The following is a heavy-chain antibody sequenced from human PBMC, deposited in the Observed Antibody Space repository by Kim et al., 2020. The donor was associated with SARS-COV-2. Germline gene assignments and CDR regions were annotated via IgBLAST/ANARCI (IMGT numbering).Heavy chain of an antibody. CDR2: TYYRSKWYN. CDR1: GDSVSSNNAA. D-gene: IGHD3-10*01. Sequence: SQTLSLTCAISGDSVSSNNAAWNWIRQSPSRGLEWLGKTYYRSKWYNDYAVSVKSRLSINADTSKNEFSLQLNSVTPEDTAVYYCARHGYYASGAFDFWGQGALVTVSS. V-gene: IGHV6-1*01. J-gene: IGHJ4*02. CDR3: ARHGYYASGAFDF.